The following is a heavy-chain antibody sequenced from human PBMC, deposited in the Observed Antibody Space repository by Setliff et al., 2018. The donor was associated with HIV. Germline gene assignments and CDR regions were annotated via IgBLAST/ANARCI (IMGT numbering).Heavy chain of an antibody. J-gene: IGHJ2*01. D-gene: IGHD3-22*01. V-gene: IGHV5-51*01. Sequence: GSLKISCKGSGDTFANFWIGWVRQMPGKGLEWMGVVYPGDSDTRYNPSFQGRVTISADKSINTAYLQWSSLEVSDSAMYFCARGGLAYYPSWHFDFWGRGTLVTVSS. CDR3: ARGGLAYYPSWHFDF. CDR1: GDTFANFW. CDR2: VYPGDSDT.